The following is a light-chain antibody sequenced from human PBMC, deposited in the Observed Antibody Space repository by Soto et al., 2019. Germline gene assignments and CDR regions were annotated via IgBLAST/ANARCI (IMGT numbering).Light chain of an antibody. J-gene: IGKJ1*01. Sequence: IVLTQSPDTLSLSPGERSTLSCRASQSVRDTYLAWYQQKPGQAPSLLIYGASNRATGVPDRFSGSGSGTDFALTISRLEPEDFALYYCQYCAISAGTFGQGTTGDIK. V-gene: IGKV3-20*01. CDR2: GAS. CDR3: QYCAISAGT. CDR1: QSVRDTY.